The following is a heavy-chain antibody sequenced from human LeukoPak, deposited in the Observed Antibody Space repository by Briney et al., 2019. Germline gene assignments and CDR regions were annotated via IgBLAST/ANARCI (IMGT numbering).Heavy chain of an antibody. V-gene: IGHV3-74*01. D-gene: IGHD2/OR15-2a*01. CDR3: VRDLVIVDTPGDDFDY. CDR2: INEDGSII. J-gene: IGHJ4*02. Sequence: GGSLRLSCAASGFTFRHYWMHWVRQAPGKGLVWVSRINEDGSIISYADSVKGRFTISRDNAKNTLFLQMNSLTAEDTAVYYCVRDLVIVDTPGDDFDYWGQGSLVAVSS. CDR1: GFTFRHYW.